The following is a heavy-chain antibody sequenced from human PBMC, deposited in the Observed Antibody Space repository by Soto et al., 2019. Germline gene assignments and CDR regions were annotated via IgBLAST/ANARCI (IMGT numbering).Heavy chain of an antibody. CDR3: AHRPYYSSSLWFDP. V-gene: IGHV2-5*02. D-gene: IGHD6-13*01. CDR2: IYWDDDK. J-gene: IGHJ5*02. CDR1: GFSLSTSGVG. Sequence: QITLKESGPTLVKPTQTLTLTCTFSGFSLSTSGVGVGWIRQPPGKALEWLALIYWDDDKRYSPSLKSRLTIPQDTSKNQVVLTMTNMDPVDTATYYCAHRPYYSSSLWFDPWGQGTLVTVSS.